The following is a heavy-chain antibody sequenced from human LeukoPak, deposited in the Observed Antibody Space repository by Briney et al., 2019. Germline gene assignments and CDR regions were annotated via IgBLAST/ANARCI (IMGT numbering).Heavy chain of an antibody. D-gene: IGHD5-18*01. CDR2: ISGSGGST. CDR1: GFSLSNYW. CDR3: ANDVDTAMAATSRDV. J-gene: IGHJ6*02. Sequence: GGSLRLSCAASGFSLSNYWMHWVRQAPGKGLEWVSAISGSGGSTYYADSVKGRITISRDNSKNTLYLQMNSLRAEDTAVYYCANDVDTAMAATSRDVWGQGTTVTVSS. V-gene: IGHV3-23*01.